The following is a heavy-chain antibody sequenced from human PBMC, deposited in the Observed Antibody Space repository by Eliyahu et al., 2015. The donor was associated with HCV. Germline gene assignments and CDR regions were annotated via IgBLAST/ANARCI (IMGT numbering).Heavy chain of an antibody. D-gene: IGHD3-10*01. Sequence: QVQLQESGPGLVKPSETLSLTCTVSGGSISSNHWSWIRQPPGKGLEWIGYIYYSGGTQYNPSLKSRVTISVDTSKTQFSLKLTSVTAADTAVYYCAKSDQYAGSFDYWGQGTLVTVSS. CDR1: GGSISSNH. CDR3: AKSDQYAGSFDY. CDR2: IYYSGGT. V-gene: IGHV4-59*01. J-gene: IGHJ4*02.